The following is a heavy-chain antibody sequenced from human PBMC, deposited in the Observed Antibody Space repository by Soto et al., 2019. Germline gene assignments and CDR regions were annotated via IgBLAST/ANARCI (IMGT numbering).Heavy chain of an antibody. CDR3: AKERFAGGSNGLDV. V-gene: IGHV3-23*01. Sequence: QLLESGGGLVQPGGSLRLSCAGSGFTFSSYAVTWVRQAPGKGLQWVSTISGSGDTTYFADSVKGRFTISRDNSKNRVYQQMDSVRAEDTAVYYCAKERFAGGSNGLDVWGQGTTVSVSS. CDR2: ISGSGDTT. D-gene: IGHD3-16*01. J-gene: IGHJ6*02. CDR1: GFTFSSYA.